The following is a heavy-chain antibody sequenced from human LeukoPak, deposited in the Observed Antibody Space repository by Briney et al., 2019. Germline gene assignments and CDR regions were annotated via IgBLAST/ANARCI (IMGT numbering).Heavy chain of an antibody. J-gene: IGHJ4*02. CDR3: ARGLRYYDILTGPKPLDY. Sequence: SETLSLTCAVYGGSFGGYYWSWIRQPPGKGLEWIGEINHSGSTNYNPSLKSRVTISVDTSKNQFSLKLSSVTAADTAVYYCARGLRYYDILTGPKPLDYWGQGTLVTVSS. CDR1: GGSFGGYY. CDR2: INHSGST. V-gene: IGHV4-34*01. D-gene: IGHD3-9*01.